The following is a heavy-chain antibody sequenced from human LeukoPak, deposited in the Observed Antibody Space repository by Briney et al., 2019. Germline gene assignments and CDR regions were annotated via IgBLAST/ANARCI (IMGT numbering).Heavy chain of an antibody. CDR1: GLPFTNNY. V-gene: IGHV3-53*01. CDR2: INIGGSV. Sequence: GGSLRLSCAASGLPFTNNYMSWVRQAPGKGLEWVSVINIGGSVSYADSVKGRFTTSRDNSNSTLYLQMNSLRVEDTALYYCARVRRQVGSRWFDSWGQGSLVTVSS. J-gene: IGHJ5*01. CDR3: ARVRRQVGSRWFDS. D-gene: IGHD1-26*01.